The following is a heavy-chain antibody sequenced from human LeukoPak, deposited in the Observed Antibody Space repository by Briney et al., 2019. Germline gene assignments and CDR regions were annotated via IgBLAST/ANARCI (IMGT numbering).Heavy chain of an antibody. CDR3: AKDQAATTYYFDY. Sequence: GGSLRLSCAASGFTFDDYAMHWVRHAPGKGLEWVSAISGSGGSTYYADSVKGRFTISRDNSKNTLYLQMNSLRAEDTAVYYCAKDQAATTYYFDYWGQGTLVTVSS. V-gene: IGHV3-23*01. CDR1: GFTFDDYA. CDR2: ISGSGGST. D-gene: IGHD2-15*01. J-gene: IGHJ4*02.